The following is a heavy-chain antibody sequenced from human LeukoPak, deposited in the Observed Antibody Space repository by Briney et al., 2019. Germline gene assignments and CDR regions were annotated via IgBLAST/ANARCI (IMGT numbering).Heavy chain of an antibody. D-gene: IGHD5-18*01. V-gene: IGHV3-74*01. CDR2: INSDESST. J-gene: IGHJ4*02. CDR3: ARRGHGYGSPFDY. Sequence: GGSLRLSCAASGFTFSSYWMHWVRQAPGKGLVWVSRINSDESSTSYADSVKGRFTISRDNAKNTLYLQMNSLRAEDTAVYYCARRGHGYGSPFDYWGEGTLVTVSS. CDR1: GFTFSSYW.